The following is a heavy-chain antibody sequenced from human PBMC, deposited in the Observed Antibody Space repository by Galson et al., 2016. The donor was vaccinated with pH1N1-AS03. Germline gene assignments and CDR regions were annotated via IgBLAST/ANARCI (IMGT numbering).Heavy chain of an antibody. Sequence: SLRLSCAASGFAFNNYAMSWVRQAPGAGLEWLSAISDSGDSAYYTDSLKGRFTISRDNSKRTLYLQMNSLRDEDTAVYYCAKARGLVPPKCFFDYWGQGTLVAVSS. J-gene: IGHJ4*02. CDR1: GFAFNNYA. CDR3: AKARGLVPPKCFFDY. D-gene: IGHD3/OR15-3a*01. V-gene: IGHV3-23*01. CDR2: ISDSGDSA.